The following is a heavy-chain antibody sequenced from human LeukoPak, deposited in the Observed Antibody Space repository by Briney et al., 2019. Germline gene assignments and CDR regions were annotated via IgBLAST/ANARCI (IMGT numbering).Heavy chain of an antibody. CDR3: ARDYSVSYYYYYYMDV. CDR2: INPNSGGT. J-gene: IGHJ6*03. Sequence: GASVKVSCKASGYTFTGYYMHWVRQAPGQGLEWMGWINPNSGGTNYAQKFQGRVTMTRDTSISTAYMELSRLRYDDTAVYYCARDYSVSYYYYYYMDVWGKGTTVTVSS. D-gene: IGHD4-17*01. V-gene: IGHV1-2*02. CDR1: GYTFTGYY.